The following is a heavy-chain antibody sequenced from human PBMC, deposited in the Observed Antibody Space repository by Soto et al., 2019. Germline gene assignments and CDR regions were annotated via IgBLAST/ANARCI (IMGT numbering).Heavy chain of an antibody. D-gene: IGHD2-2*01. Sequence: SETLSLTCTVSGDSISSYYWSWIRQPPGKGLEWIGYIYYSGSTNYNPSLKSRVTISVDTSKNQFSLKLSSVTAADTAVYYCARAAADCSSTSCYLYGMDVWGQGTTVTVSS. CDR1: GDSISSYY. CDR3: ARAAADCSSTSCYLYGMDV. V-gene: IGHV4-59*01. J-gene: IGHJ6*02. CDR2: IYYSGST.